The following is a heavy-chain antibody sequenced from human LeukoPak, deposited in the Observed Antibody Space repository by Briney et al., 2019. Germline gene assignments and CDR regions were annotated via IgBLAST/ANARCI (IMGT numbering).Heavy chain of an antibody. CDR2: ISGSDDST. Sequence: QPGGSLRLSCAASGFIFSNYAMTWVRQAPGKGLEWVSTISGSDDSTYYADSVKGRFTISRDNSKNTLYLQMNSLRAEDTAVYYCAKDPGGRIAVAGGWFDPWGQGTLVTVSS. D-gene: IGHD6-19*01. CDR3: AKDPGGRIAVAGGWFDP. V-gene: IGHV3-23*01. CDR1: GFIFSNYA. J-gene: IGHJ5*02.